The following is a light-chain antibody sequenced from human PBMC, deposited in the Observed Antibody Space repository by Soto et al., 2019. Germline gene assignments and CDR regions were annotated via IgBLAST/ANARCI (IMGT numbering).Light chain of an antibody. CDR2: DVS. J-gene: IGLJ1*01. CDR3: NSYVAGSNV. CDR1: SSDVGGYNF. Sequence: QSVLTRPRSVSGSPGQSVTISCTGTSSDVGGYNFVSWYQQYPGKAPKLIIYDVSKRPSGVPDRFSGSKSGSTASLTVSGLQTEDEADYYCNSYVAGSNVFGTGTKVTVL. V-gene: IGLV2-11*01.